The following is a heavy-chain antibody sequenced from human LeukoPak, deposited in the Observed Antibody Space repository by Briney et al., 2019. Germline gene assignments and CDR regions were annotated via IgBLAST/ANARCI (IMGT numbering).Heavy chain of an antibody. J-gene: IGHJ5*02. CDR1: GGSISGGSYY. CDR2: IFYSGST. D-gene: IGHD3-3*01. CDR3: ARGPIFGVGIGFDP. Sequence: PSETLSFTCTVSGGSISGGSYYWSWIRQHPGKGLEWIGYIFYSGSTYYNPSLKSRVIISLDTSKNQFSVKLSSVTAADTAVYYCARGPIFGVGIGFDPWGQGTLVTVSS. V-gene: IGHV4-31*03.